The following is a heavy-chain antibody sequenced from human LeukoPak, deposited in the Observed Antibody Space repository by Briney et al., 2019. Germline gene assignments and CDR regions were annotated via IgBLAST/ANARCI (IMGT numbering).Heavy chain of an antibody. CDR2: MTGNGGTA. CDR3: AKDYSTTYFRGADY. D-gene: IGHD1-26*01. J-gene: IGHJ4*02. V-gene: IGHV3-23*01. CDR1: GFTFSNYA. Sequence: HPGGSLRLSCAASGFTFSNYAMTWVRQAPGKGPEWVSTMTGNGGTAFYADSVKGRFTISRDNSKNTLYLQMNSLRAEDTAVYYCAKDYSTTYFRGADYWGQGTLVTVSS.